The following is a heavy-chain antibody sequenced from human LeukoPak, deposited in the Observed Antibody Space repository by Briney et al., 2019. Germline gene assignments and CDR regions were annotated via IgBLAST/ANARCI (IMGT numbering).Heavy chain of an antibody. Sequence: VKVSCKASGATFSSYAISWVRQAPGQGLEWVGRIIPIFGTANYAQKFQGRVTITTDESTSTAYMELSSLRSEDTAVYYCARTYYYDTQGAFDIWGQGTMVTVSS. CDR3: ARTYYYDTQGAFDI. D-gene: IGHD3-22*01. CDR2: IIPIFGTA. CDR1: GATFSSYA. J-gene: IGHJ3*02. V-gene: IGHV1-69*13.